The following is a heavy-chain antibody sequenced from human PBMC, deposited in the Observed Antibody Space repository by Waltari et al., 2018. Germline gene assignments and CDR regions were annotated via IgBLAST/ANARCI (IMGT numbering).Heavy chain of an antibody. Sequence: QLVESGGGVVQPGGSLRLSCAASGFTFSSFGMHWVRQAPGKGLEWVTCIRYDGSNKYYADSVKGRFIISRDNSKNTVYLQMNSLRPEDAAVYYCAKGSGSYEGFDPWGQGTLVTVSS. V-gene: IGHV3-30*02. J-gene: IGHJ5*02. CDR3: AKGSGSYEGFDP. D-gene: IGHD1-26*01. CDR1: GFTFSSFG. CDR2: IRYDGSNK.